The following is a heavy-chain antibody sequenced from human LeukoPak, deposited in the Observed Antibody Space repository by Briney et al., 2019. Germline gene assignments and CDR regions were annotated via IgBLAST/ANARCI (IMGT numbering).Heavy chain of an antibody. Sequence: PGGSLRLSCAASGFTFSSYEMNWVRQAPGKGLEWVSYISSSGSTIYYADSVKGRFTISRDNAKNSLHLQMNSLRAEDTAVYYCASSQWLVMGYFDYWGQGTLVTVSS. CDR3: ASSQWLVMGYFDY. CDR1: GFTFSSYE. CDR2: ISSSGSTI. D-gene: IGHD6-19*01. J-gene: IGHJ4*02. V-gene: IGHV3-48*03.